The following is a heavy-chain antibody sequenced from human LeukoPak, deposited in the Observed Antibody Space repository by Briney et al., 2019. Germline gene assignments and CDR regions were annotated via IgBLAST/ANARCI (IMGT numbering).Heavy chain of an antibody. CDR2: IYSDGRT. D-gene: IGHD1-26*01. Sequence: RPGGSLRLSCAASGFTFSSYGMSWVRQAPGKGLEWVSVIYSDGRTYYADSVKGRFTISRDNSKNTLYLQMNSLRAEDTALYYCARETPRSILGATYFDYWGQGTLVTV. V-gene: IGHV3-53*01. CDR1: GFTFSSYG. J-gene: IGHJ4*02. CDR3: ARETPRSILGATYFDY.